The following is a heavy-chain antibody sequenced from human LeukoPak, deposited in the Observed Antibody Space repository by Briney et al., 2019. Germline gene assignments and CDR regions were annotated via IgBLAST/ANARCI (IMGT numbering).Heavy chain of an antibody. CDR2: IKQDGSEK. V-gene: IGHV3-7*01. CDR1: GFTFSSYW. Sequence: PGGSLRLSCAASGFTFSSYWMSWVRQAPGKGLGWVANIKQDGSEKYYVDSVKGRFTISRDNAKNSPYLQMNSLRAEDTAVYYCASQTYYDFWSGYYYYYMDVWGKGTTVTVSS. CDR3: ASQTYYDFWSGYYYYYMDV. D-gene: IGHD3-3*01. J-gene: IGHJ6*03.